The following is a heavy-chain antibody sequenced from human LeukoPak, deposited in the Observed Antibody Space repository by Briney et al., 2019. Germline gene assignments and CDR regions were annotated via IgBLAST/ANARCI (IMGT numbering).Heavy chain of an antibody. V-gene: IGHV3-9*01. CDR2: ISWNSGSI. J-gene: IGHJ4*02. CDR3: AKDSIRESSSPFDY. CDR1: GFTFDDYA. Sequence: PGRSLRLSCAASGFTFDDYAMHWVRQAPGKGLEGVSGISWNSGSIGYADSVKGRFTISRDNAKNSLYLQMNSLRAEDTALYYCAKDSIRESSSPFDYWGQGTLVTVSS. D-gene: IGHD6-13*01.